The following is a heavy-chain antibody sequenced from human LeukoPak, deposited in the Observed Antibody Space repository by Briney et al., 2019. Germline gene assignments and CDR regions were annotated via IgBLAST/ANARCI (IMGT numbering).Heavy chain of an antibody. D-gene: IGHD3-9*01. CDR2: ISGDGGNT. Sequence: PGGSLRLSCSASGFTFGTYAMHWVRQAPGKGLESVSTISGDGGNTYYADSVKGRFTISRDNSKHTLFLQMNSPRTEDTAMYYCVKTYYDVLTGYKNFDYWGQGTQVTVSS. J-gene: IGHJ4*02. V-gene: IGHV3-64D*09. CDR3: VKTYYDVLTGYKNFDY. CDR1: GFTFGTYA.